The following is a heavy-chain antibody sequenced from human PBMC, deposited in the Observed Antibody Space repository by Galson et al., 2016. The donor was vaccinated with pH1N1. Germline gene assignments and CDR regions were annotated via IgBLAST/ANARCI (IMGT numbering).Heavy chain of an antibody. CDR1: GFTFSDYG. Sequence: SLRLSCAASGFTFSDYGMTWVRQAPGKGLEWVSGISGGGDTTTYSASVKGRFTISRDNSKNTLYLQMDSLRAEDTATYYCAKDLRRYGGGWFGLDFWGQGALVTVSS. CDR3: AKDLRRYGGGWFGLDF. V-gene: IGHV3-23*01. J-gene: IGHJ4*02. D-gene: IGHD2-15*01. CDR2: ISGGGDTT.